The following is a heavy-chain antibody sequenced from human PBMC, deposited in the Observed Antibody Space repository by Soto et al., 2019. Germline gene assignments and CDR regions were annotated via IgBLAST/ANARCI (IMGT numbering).Heavy chain of an antibody. CDR3: ARGPMGNCSSTSCYSGGNWFDP. V-gene: IGHV4-34*01. CDR2: INHSGST. D-gene: IGHD2-2*01. Sequence: SETLSLTCAVYGGSFSGYYWSWIRQPPGKGLEWIGEINHSGSTNYNPSLKSRDTISVDTSKNQFSLKLSSVTAADTAVYYCARGPMGNCSSTSCYSGGNWFDPWGQGTLVTVSS. J-gene: IGHJ5*02. CDR1: GGSFSGYY.